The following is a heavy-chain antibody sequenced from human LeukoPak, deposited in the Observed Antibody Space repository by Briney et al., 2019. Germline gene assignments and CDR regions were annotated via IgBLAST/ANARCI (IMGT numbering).Heavy chain of an antibody. CDR2: IYHSGIT. CDR3: ARAAYSGSYHSDY. J-gene: IGHJ4*02. Sequence: SETLSLTCAVSGGSISSGGYSWSWIRQPPGKGLEWIGYIYHSGITYYNPSLKSRVTISVDRSKNQFSLKLSSVTAADTAVYYCARAAYSGSYHSDYWGQGTLVTVSS. V-gene: IGHV4-30-2*01. CDR1: GGSISSGGYS. D-gene: IGHD1-26*01.